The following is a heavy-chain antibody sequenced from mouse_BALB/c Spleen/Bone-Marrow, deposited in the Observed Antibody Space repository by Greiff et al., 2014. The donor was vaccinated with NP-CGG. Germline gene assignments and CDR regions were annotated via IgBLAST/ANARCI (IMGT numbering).Heavy chain of an antibody. CDR1: GFNIKDTY. Sequence: EVQLQQSGAELVKPGASVKLSCTASGFNIKDTYMHWVKQRPEQGLEWIGRIDPADGNTKYDPKFQGKATITADTSSNTAYLQLSSLTSEDTAVYYCARWEYYAMDYWGQGTSVTVSS. D-gene: IGHD4-1*01. CDR3: ARWEYYAMDY. J-gene: IGHJ4*01. CDR2: IDPADGNT. V-gene: IGHV14-3*02.